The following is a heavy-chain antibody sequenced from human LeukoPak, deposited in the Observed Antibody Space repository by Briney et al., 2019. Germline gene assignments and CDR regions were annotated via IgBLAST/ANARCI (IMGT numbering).Heavy chain of an antibody. V-gene: IGHV3-9*01. CDR3: AGGHYQLS. CDR2: ISWNSGTI. J-gene: IGHJ5*02. CDR1: GFTFDVYA. Sequence: GGSLRLSCAPSGFTFDVYAMHWVRQPPGKGLEWVSGISWNSGTIGYADSVKGRFTLSTDNAKNSPYLQMNSVRAEDTAVYYCAGGHYQLSWGQGILVTVSS. D-gene: IGHD2-2*01.